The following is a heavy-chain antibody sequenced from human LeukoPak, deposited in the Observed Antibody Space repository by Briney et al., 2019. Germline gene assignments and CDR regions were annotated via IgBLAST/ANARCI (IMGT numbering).Heavy chain of an antibody. D-gene: IGHD6-19*01. Sequence: SETLSLTCAVSGGSISSDNWWSWVRQPPGKGLEWIGYIYYSGSTNYNPSLKSRVTISVDTSKNQFSLKLSSVTAADTAVYYCARVRGYDSGWYEEVNWFDPWGQGTLVTVSS. V-gene: IGHV4-4*02. CDR1: GGSISSDNW. CDR3: ARVRGYDSGWYEEVNWFDP. J-gene: IGHJ5*02. CDR2: IYYSGST.